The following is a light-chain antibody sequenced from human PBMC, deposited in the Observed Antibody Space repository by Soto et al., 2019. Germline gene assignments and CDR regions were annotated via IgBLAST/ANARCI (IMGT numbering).Light chain of an antibody. Sequence: EIVMTQSPVTLSVSPGERATLSCRASQSVSSKLAWYQQQPGQAPRLLIYGASTRATGIPARFSGSGSGTEFTLSISRLQSEDFAVYYCQQYNNWPQTFGQGTKLEIK. CDR2: GAS. V-gene: IGKV3-15*01. J-gene: IGKJ2*01. CDR1: QSVSSK. CDR3: QQYNNWPQT.